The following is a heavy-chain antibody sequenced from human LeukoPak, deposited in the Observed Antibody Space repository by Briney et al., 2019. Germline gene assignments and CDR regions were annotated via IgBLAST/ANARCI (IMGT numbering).Heavy chain of an antibody. Sequence: GSVKVSCKASGYTFTSYGISWVRQAPGQGLEWMGWISAYNGNTNYAQKLQGRVTMTTDTSTSTAYMELRSLRSDDTAVYYCARVRTMIVVAIHDYWGQGTLVTVSS. D-gene: IGHD3-22*01. CDR3: ARVRTMIVVAIHDY. CDR1: GYTFTSYG. J-gene: IGHJ4*02. CDR2: ISAYNGNT. V-gene: IGHV1-18*01.